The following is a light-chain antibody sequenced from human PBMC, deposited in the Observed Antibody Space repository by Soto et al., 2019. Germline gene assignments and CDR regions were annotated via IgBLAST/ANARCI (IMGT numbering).Light chain of an antibody. CDR3: HQVNDLPRVT. CDR1: QSISSY. V-gene: IGKV3-15*01. Sequence: EIVMTQSPATLSVSPGERATLSCRASQSISSYLAWYQQKPGQAPRLLIYGASTRATDIPARFSGGGSGTEFTLTINSLQSEDVAGYYCHQVNDLPRVTFGQGTKVEVK. CDR2: GAS. J-gene: IGKJ1*01.